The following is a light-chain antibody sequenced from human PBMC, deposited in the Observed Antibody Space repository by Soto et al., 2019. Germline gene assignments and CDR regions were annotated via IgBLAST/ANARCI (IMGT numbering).Light chain of an antibody. Sequence: DIVMTQSPDSLAVSLXXXXXINCKSSQSVLYSSNNKNYLAWYQQKPGQPPKLLIYWASTRESGVPDRFSGSGSGTDFTLTISSLQAEDVAVYYCQQYYSTPWTFGQGTKVEIK. J-gene: IGKJ1*01. V-gene: IGKV4-1*01. CDR1: QSVLYSSNNKNY. CDR2: WAS. CDR3: QQYYSTPWT.